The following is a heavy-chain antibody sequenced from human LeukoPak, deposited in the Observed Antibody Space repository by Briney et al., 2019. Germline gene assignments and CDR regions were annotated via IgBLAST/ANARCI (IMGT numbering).Heavy chain of an antibody. V-gene: IGHV4-4*02. CDR2: IYHSGST. Sequence: TSETLSLTCAVSGVSISSSNWWSWVRQLPGKGLEWIGEIYHSGSTNYNPSLKSRATISVDKSKNQFSLKLSSVTAADTAVYYCASENHLDEDWGQGTLVTVSS. J-gene: IGHJ4*02. CDR3: ASENHLDED. CDR1: GVSISSSNW. D-gene: IGHD3/OR15-3a*01.